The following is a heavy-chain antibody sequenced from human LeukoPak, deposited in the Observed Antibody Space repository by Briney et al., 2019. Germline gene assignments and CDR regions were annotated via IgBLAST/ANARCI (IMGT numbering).Heavy chain of an antibody. CDR3: ANDRYYYGSGYYFDY. Sequence: GGSLRLSCAASGFTFSAYAMTWVRRAPGKGLEWVSFISGSGDSTYYADSVKGRFTISRDNSKNTLYLQMSSLRAEDTAVYYCANDRYYYGSGYYFDYWGQGTLVTVSS. J-gene: IGHJ4*02. D-gene: IGHD3-10*01. CDR1: GFTFSAYA. V-gene: IGHV3-23*01. CDR2: ISGSGDST.